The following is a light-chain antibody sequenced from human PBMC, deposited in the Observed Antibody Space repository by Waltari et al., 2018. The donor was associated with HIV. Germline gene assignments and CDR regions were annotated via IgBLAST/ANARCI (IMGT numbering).Light chain of an antibody. J-gene: IGKJ2*01. CDR3: QQYNNWPVQYT. CDR2: GAS. CDR1: QRVSSN. V-gene: IGKV3-15*01. Sequence: ELVMTQSPATLSVSPGARATLSCRTSQRVSSNLAWSPPKPGQAPRLLIYGASTRATDIPARFSGSGSGTEFTLTISSLQSEDFAVYYCQQYNNWPVQYTFGQGTKLEIK.